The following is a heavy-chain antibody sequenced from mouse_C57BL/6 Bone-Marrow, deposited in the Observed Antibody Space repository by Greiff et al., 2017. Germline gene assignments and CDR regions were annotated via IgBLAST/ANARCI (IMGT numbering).Heavy chain of an antibody. J-gene: IGHJ2*01. CDR3: APTVVASCDY. CDR1: GFSITSGYY. V-gene: IGHV3-6*01. Sequence: ESGPGLVKPSQSLSLTCSVTGFSITSGYYWNWIRQFPGNKLECMGYIRYDGGNNYNPSLKNRISITPDTSKNQFFLKLNSVTTEDTATYYCAPTVVASCDYWGQGTTLTVSS. D-gene: IGHD1-1*01. CDR2: IRYDGGN.